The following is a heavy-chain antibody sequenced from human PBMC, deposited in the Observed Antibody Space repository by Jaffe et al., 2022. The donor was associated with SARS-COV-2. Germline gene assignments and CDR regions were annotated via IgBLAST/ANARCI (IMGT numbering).Heavy chain of an antibody. J-gene: IGHJ6*02. CDR2: IYTSGST. CDR3: ARSEWQHYYYGMDV. D-gene: IGHD2-8*01. Sequence: QVQLQESGPGLVKPSQTLSLTCTVSGGSISSGSYYWSWIRQPAGKGLEWIGRIYTSGSTNYNPSLKSRVTISVDTSKNQFSLKLSSVTAADTAVYYCARSEWQHYYYGMDVWGQGTTVTVSS. CDR1: GGSISSGSYY. V-gene: IGHV4-61*02.